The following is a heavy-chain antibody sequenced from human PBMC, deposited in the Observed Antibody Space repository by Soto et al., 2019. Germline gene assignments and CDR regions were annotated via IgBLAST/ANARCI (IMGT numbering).Heavy chain of an antibody. CDR2: ISAYNGNT. D-gene: IGHD3-22*01. CDR1: GYTFTSYG. Sequence: ASVKVSCKASGYTFTSYGISWVRQAPGQGLEWMGWISAYNGNTNYAQKLQGRVTMTTNTSTSTAYMELSSLRSEDTAVYYCARGLYYYDSSGYYYPSVVYYYYGMDVWGQGTTVTVSS. CDR3: ARGLYYYDSSGYYYPSVVYYYYGMDV. V-gene: IGHV1-18*04. J-gene: IGHJ6*02.